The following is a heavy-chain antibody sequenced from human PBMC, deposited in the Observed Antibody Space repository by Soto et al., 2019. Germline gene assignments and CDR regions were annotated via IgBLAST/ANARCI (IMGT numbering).Heavy chain of an antibody. D-gene: IGHD3-22*01. J-gene: IGHJ3*02. CDR2: IYYSGST. CDR1: GDSISSGGYY. Sequence: PSETLSLTCTVSGDSISSGGYYWSWIRQHPGKGLEWIGYIYYSGSTYYNPSLKSRVTISVDTSKNQFSLKLSSVTAADTAVYYCARVMGSSGYNGAFDIWGQGTMVTVSS. CDR3: ARVMGSSGYNGAFDI. V-gene: IGHV4-31*03.